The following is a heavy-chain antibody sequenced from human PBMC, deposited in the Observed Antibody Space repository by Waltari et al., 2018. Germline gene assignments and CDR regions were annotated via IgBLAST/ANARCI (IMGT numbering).Heavy chain of an antibody. V-gene: IGHV4-38-2*02. CDR2: IYYSGHT. Sequence: QVQLQESGPGLVKPSETLSLTCGVSGYSTGSGDYWGWIRQPPGKGPEWIGSIYYSGHTYYNPSLKSRVTISVDTSKNQFSLKLSSVTAADTAVYYCARDRHYYTGSYLGGRYSFDIWGQGTMVSVSS. D-gene: IGHD3-10*01. CDR1: GYSTGSGDY. CDR3: ARDRHYYTGSYLGGRYSFDI. J-gene: IGHJ3*02.